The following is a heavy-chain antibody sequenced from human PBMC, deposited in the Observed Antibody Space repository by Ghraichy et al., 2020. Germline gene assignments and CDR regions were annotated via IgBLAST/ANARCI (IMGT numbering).Heavy chain of an antibody. Sequence: SETLSLTCTVSGGSISSSSYYWGWIRQPPGKGLEWIGSIYYSGSTYYNPSLKSRVTISVDTSKNQFSLKLSSVTAADTAVYYCARHIRDCSGGSCPTYYNWFDPWGQGTLVTVSS. D-gene: IGHD2-15*01. CDR1: GGSISSSSYY. J-gene: IGHJ5*02. CDR2: IYYSGST. V-gene: IGHV4-39*01. CDR3: ARHIRDCSGGSCPTYYNWFDP.